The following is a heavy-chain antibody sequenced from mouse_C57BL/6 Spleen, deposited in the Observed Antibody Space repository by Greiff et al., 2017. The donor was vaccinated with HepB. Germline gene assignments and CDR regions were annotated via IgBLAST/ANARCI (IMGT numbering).Heavy chain of an antibody. CDR1: GFTFSDYG. Sequence: EVMLVESGGGLVKPGGSLKLSCAASGFTFSDYGMHWVRQAPEKGLEWVAYISSGSSTIYYADTVKGRFTISRDNAKNTLFLQMTSLRSEDTAMYYCARRELGRAYFDYWGQGTTLTVSS. J-gene: IGHJ2*01. CDR2: ISSGSSTI. CDR3: ARRELGRAYFDY. D-gene: IGHD4-1*01. V-gene: IGHV5-17*01.